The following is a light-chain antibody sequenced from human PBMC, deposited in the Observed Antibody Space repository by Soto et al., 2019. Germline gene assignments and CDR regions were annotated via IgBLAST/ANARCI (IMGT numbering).Light chain of an antibody. Sequence: QSVLTQPPSVSGAPGQRVTVSCTGSSSNIGAGYDVHWYQQLPGTAPKLLIYGNNNRPSGVPDRFSGSKSGTSASLAITRLQAEDEADYYCQSYDSSLSAPYVFGTGTKVTVL. CDR3: QSYDSSLSAPYV. V-gene: IGLV1-40*01. J-gene: IGLJ1*01. CDR2: GNN. CDR1: SSNIGAGYD.